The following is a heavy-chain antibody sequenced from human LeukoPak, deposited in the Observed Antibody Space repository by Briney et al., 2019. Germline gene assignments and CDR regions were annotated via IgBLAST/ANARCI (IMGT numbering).Heavy chain of an antibody. Sequence: TGGPLRLSCVASGFTFSNFGMHWVRQAPGKGLEWVAFIRTDGGNEFYSDSVRGRFTVSRDNSKNTLYLQMNSLRAEDTAVYYCATDDYYGSGTWGQGTLVTVSS. CDR3: ATDDYYGSGT. D-gene: IGHD3-10*01. V-gene: IGHV3-30*02. CDR1: GFTFSNFG. CDR2: IRTDGGNE. J-gene: IGHJ5*02.